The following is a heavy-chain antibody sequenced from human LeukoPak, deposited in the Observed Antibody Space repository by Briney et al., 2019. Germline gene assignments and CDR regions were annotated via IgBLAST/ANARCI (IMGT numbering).Heavy chain of an antibody. CDR1: GGTFSSYA. Sequence: EASVTVSCRASGGTFSSYAISWVRQAPGQGLEWMGRIIPILGIANYAQKFQGRVTITADKSTSTAYMELSSLRSEDTAVYYCAREAGYSSGRIDYWGQGTLVTVSS. CDR2: IIPILGIA. J-gene: IGHJ4*02. CDR3: AREAGYSSGRIDY. D-gene: IGHD6-19*01. V-gene: IGHV1-69*04.